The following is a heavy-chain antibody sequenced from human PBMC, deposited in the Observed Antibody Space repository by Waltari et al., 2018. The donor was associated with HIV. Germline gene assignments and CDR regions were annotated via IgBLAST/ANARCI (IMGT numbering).Heavy chain of an antibody. D-gene: IGHD3-10*01. CDR1: GFTFSTSG. Sequence: QVQLVESGGGVVQPGRSLRLSCAASGFTFSTSGMHRVRQAPGKGLEWVAGIWYDGSNKYYADSVKGRLTISRDNSKNTVYLQINRLRAEDTAVYYCAREGHYYGSGRFGGDYWGQGTLVTVSS. J-gene: IGHJ4*02. CDR3: AREGHYYGSGRFGGDY. CDR2: IWYDGSNK. V-gene: IGHV3-33*01.